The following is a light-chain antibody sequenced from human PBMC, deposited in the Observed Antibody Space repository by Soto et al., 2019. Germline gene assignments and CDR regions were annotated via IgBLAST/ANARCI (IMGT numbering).Light chain of an antibody. CDR3: QQYGSPLWT. CDR1: QSVSSNY. Sequence: DSVLTQSPGTLSLSPGERATLSCRASQSVSSNYLAWYQQKPGQAPRLLISDASNRATGIPARFSGSGSETDFTLTVNRLEPEDFAVYYCQQYGSPLWTFGQGTKVDIK. J-gene: IGKJ1*01. CDR2: DAS. V-gene: IGKV3-20*01.